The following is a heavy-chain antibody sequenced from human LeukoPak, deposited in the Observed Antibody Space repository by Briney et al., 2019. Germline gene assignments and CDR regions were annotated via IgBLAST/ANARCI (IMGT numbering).Heavy chain of an antibody. CDR3: ALNLGGARYYYYYGMDV. Sequence: SVKVSCKASGGTFISYAIIWVRQAPGQGLEWMGRIIPILGIANYAQKFQGRVTITADKSTSTAYMELSSLRSEDTAVYCCALNLGGARYYYYYGMDVWGQGTTVTVSS. CDR1: GGTFISYA. CDR2: IIPILGIA. J-gene: IGHJ6*02. V-gene: IGHV1-69*04. D-gene: IGHD1-14*01.